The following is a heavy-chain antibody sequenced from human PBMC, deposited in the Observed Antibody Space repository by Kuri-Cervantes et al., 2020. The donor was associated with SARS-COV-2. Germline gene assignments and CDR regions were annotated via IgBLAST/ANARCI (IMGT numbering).Heavy chain of an antibody. CDR1: GYTFTGYY. CDR3: ARDLMTTVTTGAFDI. J-gene: IGHJ3*02. V-gene: IGHV1-2*02. Sequence: ASVKVSCKASGYTFTGYYMHWVRQAPGQGLEWMGWINPNSGGTNYAQKFQGRVTMTRDTSISTAYMELSRLRSDDTAVYYCARDLMTTVTTGAFDIWGQGTMVT. D-gene: IGHD4-17*01. CDR2: INPNSGGT.